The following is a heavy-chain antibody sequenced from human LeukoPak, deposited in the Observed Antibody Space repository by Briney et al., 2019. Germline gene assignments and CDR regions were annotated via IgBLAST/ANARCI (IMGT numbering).Heavy chain of an antibody. V-gene: IGHV4-39*01. CDR1: GFTVSSNY. D-gene: IGHD6-19*01. CDR3: ARHRYSSGSHG. J-gene: IGHJ4*02. CDR2: IYYSGST. Sequence: GSLRLSCAASGFTVSSNYMSWVRQPPGKGLEWIGSIYYSGSTYYNPSLKSRVTISVDTSKNQFSLRLSSVTAADTAVYYCARHRYSSGSHGWGQGTLVTVSS.